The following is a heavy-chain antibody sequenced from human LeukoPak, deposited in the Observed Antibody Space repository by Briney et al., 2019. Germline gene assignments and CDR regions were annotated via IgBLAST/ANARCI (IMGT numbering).Heavy chain of an antibody. V-gene: IGHV3-33*01. D-gene: IGHD1-1*01. CDR1: GFTFSSYG. CDR2: IWYDGSNK. CDR3: ARDRRSGTDYYYGMDV. J-gene: IGHJ6*04. Sequence: GGSLRLSCAASGFTFSSYGMHWVRQAPGKGLEWVAVIWYDGSNKYYADSVKGRLTISRDNSKNTLYLQMNSLRAEDTAVYYCARDRRSGTDYYYGMDVWGKGTTVTVSS.